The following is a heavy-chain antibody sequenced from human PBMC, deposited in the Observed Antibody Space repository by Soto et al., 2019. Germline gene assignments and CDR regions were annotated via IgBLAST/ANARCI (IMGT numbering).Heavy chain of an antibody. J-gene: IGHJ4*02. Sequence: QVQLVQSGTEVKKPGSSVKVSCKASGDTFSFYTINWVRQAPGLGLEWVGRINPIVSMSNYAPKFQGRVSMTADKSTSTAYMELRSLRSDDTAMYFCAASYGSGYRAFDYWGQGALVTVSS. CDR2: INPIVSMS. D-gene: IGHD3-10*01. CDR1: GDTFSFYT. CDR3: AASYGSGYRAFDY. V-gene: IGHV1-69*02.